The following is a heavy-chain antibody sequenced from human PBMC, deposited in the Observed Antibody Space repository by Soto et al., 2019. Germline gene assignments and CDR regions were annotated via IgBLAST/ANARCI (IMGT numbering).Heavy chain of an antibody. Sequence: SVEVSCKASGGTFSSYAISWVRQAPGQGLEWMGGIIPIFGTANYAQKFQGRVTITADESTSTAYMELSSLRSEDTAVYYCARLSGGRYSTPPPFDSWGQGTRVPVSS. J-gene: IGHJ4*02. D-gene: IGHD6-13*01. CDR2: IIPIFGTA. CDR3: ARLSGGRYSTPPPFDS. CDR1: GGTFSSYA. V-gene: IGHV1-69*13.